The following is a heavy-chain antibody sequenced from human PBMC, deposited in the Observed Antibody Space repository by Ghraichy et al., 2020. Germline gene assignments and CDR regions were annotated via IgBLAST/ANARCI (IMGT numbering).Heavy chain of an antibody. CDR2: IKQDGSEE. V-gene: IGHV3-7*01. D-gene: IGHD2-2*01. J-gene: IGHJ6*02. CDR3: AKNVVAAGKIYYYYYGMDV. Sequence: GSLRLSCAASGFTFSGYWMTWVRQAPGKGLEWVASIKQDGSEEIYVDSVKGRFTISRDNAKTSLDLQMNSLRAEDSAVYYCAKNVVAAGKIYYYYYGMDVWGQETTVTVSS. CDR1: GFTFSGYW.